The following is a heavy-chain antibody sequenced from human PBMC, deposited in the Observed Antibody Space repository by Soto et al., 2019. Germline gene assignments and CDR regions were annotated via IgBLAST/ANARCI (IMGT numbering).Heavy chain of an antibody. CDR2: ISGSADST. D-gene: IGHD3-3*01. J-gene: IGHJ4*02. V-gene: IGHV3-23*01. CDR1: GFAFRSYA. CDR3: TKVSGFWNGHFDY. Sequence: DVQLSESGGDLVQPGGSVRLSCAASGFAFRSYAMTWVRQAPGKGLEWVSLISGSADSTYYSDSVKGRFTISRDNSNNAVYLQMDSLRIEDTAIYYCTKVSGFWNGHFDYWGQGALVTVSS.